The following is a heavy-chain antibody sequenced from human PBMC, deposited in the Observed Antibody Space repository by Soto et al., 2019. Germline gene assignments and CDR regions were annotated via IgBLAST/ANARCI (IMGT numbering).Heavy chain of an antibody. V-gene: IGHV3-21*01. J-gene: IGHJ6*03. CDR2: ISSSSSYI. CDR3: ARTPKPYYYGSGAYYYYYMDV. CDR1: GFTFSSYS. Sequence: EVQLVESGGGLVKPGGSLRLSCAASGFTFSSYSMNWVRQAPGKGLEWVSSISSSSSYIYYADSVKGRFTISRDNAKNSLYLQMNSLRAEDTAVYYCARTPKPYYYGSGAYYYYYMDVWGKGTTVTVSS. D-gene: IGHD3-10*01.